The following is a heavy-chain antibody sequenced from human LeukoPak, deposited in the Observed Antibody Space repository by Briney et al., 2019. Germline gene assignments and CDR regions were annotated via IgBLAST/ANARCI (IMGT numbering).Heavy chain of an antibody. D-gene: IGHD1-26*01. J-gene: IGHJ3*02. V-gene: IGHV3-53*01. Sequence: GGSLRLSCAASGFTVSSNYMSWVRQAPGKGLEWVSVIYSDGNAYYADSVKGRFTISRDNSKNTLYLQMNSLRAEDTAVYYCAKAKLRIVGARDDAFDIWGQGTMVTVSS. CDR2: IYSDGNA. CDR1: GFTVSSNY. CDR3: AKAKLRIVGARDDAFDI.